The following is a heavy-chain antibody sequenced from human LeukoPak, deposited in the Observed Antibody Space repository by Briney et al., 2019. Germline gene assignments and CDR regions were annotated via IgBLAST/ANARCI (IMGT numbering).Heavy chain of an antibody. CDR1: GFTFSSYA. CDR2: IRGSGGSA. CDR3: AKDRPLNYDSSTSMIDY. V-gene: IGHV3-23*01. Sequence: GGSLRLSCAASGFTFSSYAMSWVRQAPGKGLEWVSTIRGSGGSAYYADSVKGRFTISRDNSKNTLYVQMNSLTAEDTAVYYCAKDRPLNYDSSTSMIDYWGQGTLVTVSS. J-gene: IGHJ4*02. D-gene: IGHD3-22*01.